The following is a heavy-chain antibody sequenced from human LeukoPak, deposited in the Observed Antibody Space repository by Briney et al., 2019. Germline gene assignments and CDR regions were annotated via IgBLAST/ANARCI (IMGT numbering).Heavy chain of an antibody. V-gene: IGHV1-69*06. CDR1: GGTFSSYA. J-gene: IGHJ5*02. Sequence: SVKVSCKASGGTFSSYAISWVRQAPGQGLEWMGRIIPIFGTANYAQKFQGRVMITADKSTSTAYMELSSLRSEDTAVYYCARMVRGVMGQFDPWGQGTLVTVSS. D-gene: IGHD3-10*01. CDR2: IIPIFGTA. CDR3: ARMVRGVMGQFDP.